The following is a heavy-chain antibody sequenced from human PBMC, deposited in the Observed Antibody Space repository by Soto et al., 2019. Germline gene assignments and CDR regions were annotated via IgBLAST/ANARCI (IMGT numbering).Heavy chain of an antibody. Sequence: SETLSLTCTVSGDSVSNSGYYWGWIRQSPGKRLEWIGSVSFSGSKYYNPSLRSRVTFSVDTSKTLISLKLRSVTAADTAVDHCARGSTWQGRDWFDPWGQGTLVTV. CDR1: GDSVSNSGYY. CDR3: ARGSTWQGRDWFDP. CDR2: VSFSGSK. J-gene: IGHJ5*02. V-gene: IGHV4-39*01. D-gene: IGHD6-13*01.